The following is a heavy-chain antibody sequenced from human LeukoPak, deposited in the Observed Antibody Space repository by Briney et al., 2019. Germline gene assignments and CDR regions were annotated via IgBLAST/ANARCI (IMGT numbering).Heavy chain of an antibody. J-gene: IGHJ4*02. CDR3: ARDRAGRYYFDY. Sequence: GGSLRLSCAASAFTVSSSYMRWVRQAPGKGLEWVSVIYSGGSTYYADSVKGRFTISRDNSNNTLFLRTNRLRAEDTAVYYCARDRAGRYYFDYWGQGTLVTVSS. CDR2: IYSGGST. D-gene: IGHD3-10*01. CDR1: AFTVSSSY. V-gene: IGHV3-66*01.